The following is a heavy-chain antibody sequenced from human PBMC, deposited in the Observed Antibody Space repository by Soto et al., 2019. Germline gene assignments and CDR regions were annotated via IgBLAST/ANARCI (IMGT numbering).Heavy chain of an antibody. CDR1: GGTIRSYY. D-gene: IGHD3-3*01. V-gene: IGHV4-59*08. CDR3: ARQARGSYDFWSGYYPNYYYYYYYMDV. J-gene: IGHJ6*03. Sequence: SETLPLTYTVFGGTIRSYYWSWILQPPGKGLEWIGYIYYSGSTNYNPSLKSRVTISVDTSKNQFSLKLSSVTAADTAVYYCARQARGSYDFWSGYYPNYYYYYYYMDVWGKGTTVTVSS. CDR2: IYYSGST.